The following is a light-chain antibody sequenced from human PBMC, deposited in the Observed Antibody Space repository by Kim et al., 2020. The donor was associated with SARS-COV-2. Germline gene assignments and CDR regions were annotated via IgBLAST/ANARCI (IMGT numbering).Light chain of an antibody. J-gene: IGLJ7*01. CDR2: VDD. V-gene: IGLV6-57*02. CDR3: QSYDNSNNVV. CDR1: GGRISSTY. Sequence: KTVTRPCTGSGGRISSTYVQWFQQRPGSGPITVIHVDDQRPSGVPDRFSGSIDSPSNSASLTISGLKTEDEATYYCQSYDNSNNVVFGGGTQLTVL.